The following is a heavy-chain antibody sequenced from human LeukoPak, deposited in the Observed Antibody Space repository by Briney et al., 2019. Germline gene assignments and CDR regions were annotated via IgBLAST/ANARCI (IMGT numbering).Heavy chain of an antibody. Sequence: GGSLRLSCAASGFTFSGYAMSWVRQAPGKGLEWVSAISGSGGSTYYADSVKGRFTIARDNSKNTLYLQMNSLRAEDTAVYYCAKDLSVDTAMALAMYYYYGMDVWGQGTTVTVSS. CDR2: ISGSGGST. CDR3: AKDLSVDTAMALAMYYYYGMDV. CDR1: GFTFSGYA. D-gene: IGHD5-18*01. J-gene: IGHJ6*02. V-gene: IGHV3-23*01.